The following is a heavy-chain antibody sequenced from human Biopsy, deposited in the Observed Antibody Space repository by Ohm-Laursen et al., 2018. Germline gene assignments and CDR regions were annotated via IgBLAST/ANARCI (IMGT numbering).Heavy chain of an antibody. CDR1: GGTFNRDA. D-gene: IGHD4-17*01. CDR2: IIPIFGMV. Sequence: SVKVSCKASGGTFNRDAISWVRQAPGQGLEWMGGIIPIFGMVNYAQKIQDRVTITADESRSTVYMELDSLRSEDTAVYYCARADPGDYGDYRSFDYWGQGTLVTVSS. CDR3: ARADPGDYGDYRSFDY. V-gene: IGHV1-69*13. J-gene: IGHJ4*02.